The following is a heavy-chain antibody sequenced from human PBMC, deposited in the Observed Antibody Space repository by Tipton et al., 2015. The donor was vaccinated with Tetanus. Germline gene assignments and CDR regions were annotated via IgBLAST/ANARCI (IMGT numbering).Heavy chain of an antibody. D-gene: IGHD3-16*01. CDR3: AKEALGVLNL. J-gene: IGHJ6*04. V-gene: IGHV3-23*01. Sequence: SLRLSYAASGFTFKSYTMNWVRQAPGNGLEWVAAISGSRLTPYYADSVKGRFTITRDNSKNTLSLQLNSLRAGDTAIYYCAKEALGVLNLWGNGTTVIVSS. CDR2: ISGSRLTP. CDR1: GFTFKSYT.